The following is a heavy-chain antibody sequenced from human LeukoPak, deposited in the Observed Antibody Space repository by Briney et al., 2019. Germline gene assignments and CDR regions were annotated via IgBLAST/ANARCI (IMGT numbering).Heavy chain of an antibody. V-gene: IGHV3-9*01. Sequence: PGGSLRLSCAASGFTFSSYAMHWVRQAPGKGLEGVSGISWNSGSIGYADSVKGRFTISRDNAKNSLYLQMNSLRAEDTALYYCAKVWSPFLCCDAFDIWGQGTMVTVSS. J-gene: IGHJ3*02. D-gene: IGHD3-3*01. CDR2: ISWNSGSI. CDR3: AKVWSPFLCCDAFDI. CDR1: GFTFSSYA.